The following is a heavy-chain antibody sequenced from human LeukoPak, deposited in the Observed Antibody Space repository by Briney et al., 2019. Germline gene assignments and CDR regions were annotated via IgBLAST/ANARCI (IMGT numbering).Heavy chain of an antibody. Sequence: GASVKVSCKASGYTFTIYAMHWVRQAPGQGLEWMGGIIPIFGTANYAQKFQGRVTITADESTSTAYMELSSLRSEDTAVYYCARGLGYCSSTSCYLLNFDYWGQGTLVTVSS. D-gene: IGHD2-2*01. CDR3: ARGLGYCSSTSCYLLNFDY. J-gene: IGHJ4*02. CDR1: GYTFTIYA. V-gene: IGHV1-69*13. CDR2: IIPIFGTA.